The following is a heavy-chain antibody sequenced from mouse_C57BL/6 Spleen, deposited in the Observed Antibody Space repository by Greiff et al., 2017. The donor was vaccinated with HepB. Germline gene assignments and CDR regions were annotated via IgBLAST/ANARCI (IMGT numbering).Heavy chain of an antibody. J-gene: IGHJ1*03. D-gene: IGHD1-1*02. Sequence: VQLQQSGPELVKPGASVKISCKASGYTFTDYYINWVKQRPKQGLEWIGWIFPGSGSTYYNEKFKGKATLTVDKSSSTAYMLLSSLTSEDSAVYFCARNYQGPHWYFDVWGTGTTVTVSS. CDR2: IFPGSGST. CDR3: ARNYQGPHWYFDV. CDR1: GYTFTDYY. V-gene: IGHV1-75*01.